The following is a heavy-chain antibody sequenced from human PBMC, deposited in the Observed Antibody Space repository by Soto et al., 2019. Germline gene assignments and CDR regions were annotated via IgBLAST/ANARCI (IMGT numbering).Heavy chain of an antibody. D-gene: IGHD3-22*01. J-gene: IGHJ4*02. V-gene: IGHV3-21*04. CDR3: AKAIPSGYYYDSSGWFDY. Sequence: GGSLRLSCAASGFTFSSYSMNWVRQAPGKGLEWVSSISSSSSYIYYADSVKGRFTISRDNSKNTLYLQMNSLRAEDTAVYYCAKAIPSGYYYDSSGWFDYWGQGTLVTVSS. CDR1: GFTFSSYS. CDR2: ISSSSSYI.